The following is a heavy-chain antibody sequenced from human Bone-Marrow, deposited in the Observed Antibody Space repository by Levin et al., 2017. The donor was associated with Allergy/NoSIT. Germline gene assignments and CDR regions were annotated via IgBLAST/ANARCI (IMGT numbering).Heavy chain of an antibody. J-gene: IGHJ4*02. D-gene: IGHD6-13*01. V-gene: IGHV4-59*01. CDR1: GGSISSYY. CDR3: ARESGSIAL. CDR2: IYYSGST. Sequence: SETLSLTCTVSGGSISSYYWSWIRQPPGKGLEWIGYIYYSGSTNYNPSLKSRVTISVDTSKNQFSLKLSSVTAADTAVYYCARESGSIALWGQGTLVTVSS.